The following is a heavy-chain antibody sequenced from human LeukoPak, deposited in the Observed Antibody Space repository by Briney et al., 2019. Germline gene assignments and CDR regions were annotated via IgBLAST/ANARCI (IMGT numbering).Heavy chain of an antibody. D-gene: IGHD2-21*02. J-gene: IGHJ4*02. V-gene: IGHV3-30*04. Sequence: PGGSLRLSCAASGFTFGAYAMHWVRQSPGKGLEWVALISYDGNNEWYADSVKGRFTVSRDNSKNTLYLQMNSLRVEDTAVYYCARGPASSVVVTAHYWGQGTLVTVSS. CDR2: ISYDGNNE. CDR1: GFTFGAYA. CDR3: ARGPASSVVVTAHY.